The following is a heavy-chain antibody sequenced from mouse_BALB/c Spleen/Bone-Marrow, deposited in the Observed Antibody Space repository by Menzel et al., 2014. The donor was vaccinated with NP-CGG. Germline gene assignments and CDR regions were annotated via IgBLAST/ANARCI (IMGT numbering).Heavy chain of an antibody. CDR1: GFTFSSYG. Sequence: EVQLVESGGVLVKPGGSLKLSCAASGFTFSSYGMSWVRQTPDKRLEWVATISSGGSYTYYPDSVKGRFTISRDNAKNTLYLQMSSLKSEDTAMYYCARQTYYDYDGYFDYWGQGTTLTVSS. J-gene: IGHJ2*01. D-gene: IGHD2-4*01. CDR3: ARQTYYDYDGYFDY. CDR2: ISSGGSYT. V-gene: IGHV5-6*01.